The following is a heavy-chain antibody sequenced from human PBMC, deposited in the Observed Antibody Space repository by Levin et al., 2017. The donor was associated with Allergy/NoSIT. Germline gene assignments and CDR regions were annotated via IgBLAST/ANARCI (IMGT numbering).Heavy chain of an antibody. V-gene: IGHV3-23*01. CDR3: AKGYSYGKIKGPIDY. J-gene: IGHJ4*02. CDR1: GFTFNNYA. Sequence: AGGSLRLSCAASGFTFNNYAMSWVRQAPGKGLEWVSVISGSGGGTYYADSVKGRFTISRDNSKNTVHLQMNSLRAEDTAVYYCAKGYSYGKIKGPIDYWGQGTLVTVSS. CDR2: ISGSGGGT. D-gene: IGHD5-18*01.